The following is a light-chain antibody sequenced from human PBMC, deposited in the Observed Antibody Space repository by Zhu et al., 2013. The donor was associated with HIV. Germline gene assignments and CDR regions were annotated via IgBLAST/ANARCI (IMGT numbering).Light chain of an antibody. J-gene: IGKJ4*01. V-gene: IGKV3-15*01. CDR2: GAS. CDR1: QSVSTE. CDR3: QQYKFWPPGT. Sequence: EVEMAQSPVTLSVSPGESATLSCKASQSVSTELAWYQERPGQPLRLLIYGASTRAPGIPAKFSGRGSGTDFTLTITSLQSEDFAVYYCQQYKFWPPGTFGGGTKVDI.